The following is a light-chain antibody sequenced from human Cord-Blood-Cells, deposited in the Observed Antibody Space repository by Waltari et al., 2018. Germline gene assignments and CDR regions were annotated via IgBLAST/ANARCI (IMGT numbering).Light chain of an antibody. CDR3: QTWGTGIVV. Sequence: QLVLTQSPSASASLGASVKLTCTMSSGHSSYAIAWHHQQPEKGPRVLMKLYKDCSHGKGDGIPYRFSGSSAGAERYRSSASLPSEDEADYYCQTWGTGIVVFGGGTKLTVL. V-gene: IGLV4-69*01. J-gene: IGLJ2*01. CDR1: SGHSSYA. CDR2: LYKDCSH.